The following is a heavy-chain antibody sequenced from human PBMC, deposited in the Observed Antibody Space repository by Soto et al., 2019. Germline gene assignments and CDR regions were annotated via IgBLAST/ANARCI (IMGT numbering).Heavy chain of an antibody. CDR1: GYTLTELS. CDR3: ATDLLVRSSWYGGGAFDI. J-gene: IGHJ3*02. V-gene: IGHV1-24*01. Sequence: QVQLVQSGAEVKKPGASVKVSCKVSGYTLTELSMHWVRQAPGKGLEWMGGFDPEDGETIYAQKSQGRVTVTEDSYTCTAXMELSRLRSEDTAVYYCATDLLVRSSWYGGGAFDIWGQGTMVTVSS. CDR2: FDPEDGET. D-gene: IGHD6-13*01.